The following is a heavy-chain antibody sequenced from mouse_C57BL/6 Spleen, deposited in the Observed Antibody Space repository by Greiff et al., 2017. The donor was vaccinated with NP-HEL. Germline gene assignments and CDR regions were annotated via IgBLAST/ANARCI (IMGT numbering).Heavy chain of an antibody. V-gene: IGHV14-1*01. D-gene: IGHD2-5*01. J-gene: IGHJ2*01. CDR2: IDPEDGDT. CDR1: GFNIKDYY. CDR3: TKGHSNYEGFDY. Sequence: EVQLQQSGAELVRPGASVKLSCTASGFNIKDYYMHWVKQRPEQGLEWIGRIDPEDGDTEYAPKFQGKATITADTSSNTAYLQLSSLTSKDTAVYYYTKGHSNYEGFDYWGQGTTLTVSA.